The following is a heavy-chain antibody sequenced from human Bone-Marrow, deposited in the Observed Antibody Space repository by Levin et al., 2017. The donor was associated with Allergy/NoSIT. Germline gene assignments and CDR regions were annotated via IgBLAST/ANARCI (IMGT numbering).Heavy chain of an antibody. CDR3: AKATGATATTRYLDY. D-gene: IGHD1-1*01. V-gene: IGHV3-64D*06. Sequence: GESLKISCSASGFTFSGYTIHWVRQAPGMGLEYVSTIGSDGGTRYYADSVKGRFTISRDNYKNTLYLQMSSLRAEDTAIYYCAKATGATATTRYLDYWGQGTLVTVSS. CDR1: GFTFSGYT. CDR2: IGSDGGTR. J-gene: IGHJ4*02.